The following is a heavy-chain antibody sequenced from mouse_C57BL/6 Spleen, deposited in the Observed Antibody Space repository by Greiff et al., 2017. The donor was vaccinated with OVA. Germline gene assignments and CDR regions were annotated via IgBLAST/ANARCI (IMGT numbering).Heavy chain of an antibody. D-gene: IGHD4-1*01. J-gene: IGHJ2*01. V-gene: IGHV1-82*01. Sequence: VQGVESGPELVKPGASVKISCKASGYAFSSSWMNWVKQRPGKGLEWIGRIYPGDGDTNYNGKFKGKATLTADKSSSTAYMQLSSLTSEDSAVYFCASLTGTFDYWGQGTTLTVSS. CDR3: ASLTGTFDY. CDR1: GYAFSSSW. CDR2: IYPGDGDT.